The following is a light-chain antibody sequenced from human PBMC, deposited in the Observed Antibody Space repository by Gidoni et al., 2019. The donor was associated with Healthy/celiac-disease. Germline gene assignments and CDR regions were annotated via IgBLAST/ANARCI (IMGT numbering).Light chain of an antibody. J-gene: IGLJ3*02. V-gene: IGLV2-14*01. CDR1: SSDVGGYNY. CDR3: SSNTSSSTLV. Sequence: SAPTQPAPVSGSPGQSITLSCTGTSSDVGGYNYVSWYQQHPGNAPKLMIYEGSNRPPGVSNRFSGSKSGNTASLTISGLQAEDEDDYYCSSNTSSSTLVFGGGTKLTVL. CDR2: EGS.